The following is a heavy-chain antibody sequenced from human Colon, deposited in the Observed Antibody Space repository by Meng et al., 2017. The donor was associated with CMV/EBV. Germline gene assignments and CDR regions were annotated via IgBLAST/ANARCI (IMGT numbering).Heavy chain of an antibody. Sequence: GESLKISCAASGFTFSTYDIHWVRQAPGKGLEWVAFIPYDGSYKYYADSVKGRFTISRDNSKNTLSLQMNSLRAEDTAIYYCAKRYTNNWYYFDYWGQGTLVTVSS. CDR3: AKRYTNNWYYFDY. V-gene: IGHV3-30*02. D-gene: IGHD6-13*01. CDR1: GFTFSTYD. J-gene: IGHJ4*02. CDR2: IPYDGSYK.